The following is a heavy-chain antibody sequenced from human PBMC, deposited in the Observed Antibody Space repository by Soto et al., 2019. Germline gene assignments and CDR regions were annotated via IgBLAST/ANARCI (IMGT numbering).Heavy chain of an antibody. Sequence: WASVKVSFKASGGTFSSYAISWVRQAPGQGLEWMGGIIPIFGTANYAQKFQGRVTITADESTSTAYMELSSLRSEDTAVYYCANTKLPIAARPTQALYGMDVWGQGTTVTVSS. CDR2: IIPIFGTA. J-gene: IGHJ6*02. CDR3: ANTKLPIAARPTQALYGMDV. V-gene: IGHV1-69*13. D-gene: IGHD6-6*01. CDR1: GGTFSSYA.